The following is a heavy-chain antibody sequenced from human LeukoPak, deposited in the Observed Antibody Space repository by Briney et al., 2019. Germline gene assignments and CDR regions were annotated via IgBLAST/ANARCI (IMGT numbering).Heavy chain of an antibody. CDR3: ARLRGRYSTSPNHFEYYFDY. D-gene: IGHD2-2*01. J-gene: IGHJ4*02. V-gene: IGHV1-18*04. CDR2: ISAYNGNT. Sequence: GASVKVSCKASGYTFTGYYMHWVRQAPGQGLEWMGWISAYNGNTNYAQKLQGRVTMSTDTSTSTAYMELRSLRSDDTAVYYCARLRGRYSTSPNHFEYYFDYWGQGTLVTVSS. CDR1: GYTFTGYY.